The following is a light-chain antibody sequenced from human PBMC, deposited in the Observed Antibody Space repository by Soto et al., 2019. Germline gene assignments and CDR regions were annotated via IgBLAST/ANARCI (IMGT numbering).Light chain of an antibody. V-gene: IGLV4-69*01. CDR2: VNSDGSH. J-gene: IGLJ3*02. CDR3: QTWATGIRV. CDR1: SAHSSYP. Sequence: QLVLTQLPSASASLGASVTLTCTLNSAHSSYPIAWHQQQPEKGPRYLMKVNSDGSHNKGDGIPDRFSGSSSGAERYLTISSLQSEDEADYYCQTWATGIRVFGGGTKLTVL.